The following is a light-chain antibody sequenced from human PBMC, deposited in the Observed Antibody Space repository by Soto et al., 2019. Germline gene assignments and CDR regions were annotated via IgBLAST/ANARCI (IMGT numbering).Light chain of an antibody. CDR2: AAF. V-gene: IGKV1-9*01. CDR1: QGITNY. J-gene: IGKJ4*01. Sequence: DIQLTQSPSFLSASVGDRVTITCGASQGITNYLAWYQQKPGKAPKLLIYAAFTLQSGVPSRFSGSGSGAEFTLTISSLQTEDCATYYCQQLNSYPLTFGGGTKVDIK. CDR3: QQLNSYPLT.